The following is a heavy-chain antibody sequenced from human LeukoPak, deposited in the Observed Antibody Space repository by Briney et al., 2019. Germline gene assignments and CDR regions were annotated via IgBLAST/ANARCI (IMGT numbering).Heavy chain of an antibody. Sequence: SETLSLTCSVSDGSVSSGSYYWSWIRQPPGKGLEWIGYIYYSGSTNYNPSLKSRVTISVDTSKNQFSLKLSSVTAADTAVYYCARALVTAILYEDWGQGTLVTVSS. D-gene: IGHD2-21*02. V-gene: IGHV4-61*01. J-gene: IGHJ4*02. CDR1: DGSVSSGSYY. CDR3: ARALVTAILYED. CDR2: IYYSGST.